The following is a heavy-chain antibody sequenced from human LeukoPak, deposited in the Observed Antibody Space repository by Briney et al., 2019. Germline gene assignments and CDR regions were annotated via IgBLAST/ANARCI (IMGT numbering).Heavy chain of an antibody. J-gene: IGHJ4*02. V-gene: IGHV3-48*04. Sequence: GGSLRLSCAASGFTFSNYGMHWVRQAPGKGLEWVSYISSSGSTIYYADSVKGRFTISRDNAKNSLYLQMNSLRAEDTAVYYCARDPDPIDYWGQGTLVTVSS. CDR1: GFTFSNYG. CDR3: ARDPDPIDY. CDR2: ISSSGSTI.